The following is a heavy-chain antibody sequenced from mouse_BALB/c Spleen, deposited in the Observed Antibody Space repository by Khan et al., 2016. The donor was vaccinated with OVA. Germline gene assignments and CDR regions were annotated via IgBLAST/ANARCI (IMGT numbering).Heavy chain of an antibody. CDR1: GYTFPSYT. CDR3: AREGVYYRADGWVAY. D-gene: IGHD2-14*01. J-gene: IGHJ3*01. Sequence: QVQLQQSGAELARPGASVKMSCKASGYTFPSYTMHWVKQRPGQGLEWIGYINPSNNYNNYNQKFKDRATLTADKSSSTASMPLRSLTSEDSAVYYCAREGVYYRADGWVAYWGQGTLVTVSA. V-gene: IGHV1-4*01. CDR2: INPSNNYN.